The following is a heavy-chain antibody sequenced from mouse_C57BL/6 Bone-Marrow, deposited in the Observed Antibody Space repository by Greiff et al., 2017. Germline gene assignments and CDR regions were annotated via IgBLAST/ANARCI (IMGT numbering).Heavy chain of an antibody. Sequence: VMLVESGPGLVAPSQSLSITCTVSGFSLTSYGVDWVRQSPGKGLEWLGVIWGVGSTNYNSALKSRLSISKDNSKSQVFLKMNSLQTDDTAMYYCATKYGYGWFAYWGQGTLVTVSA. CDR3: ATKYGYGWFAY. V-gene: IGHV2-6*01. J-gene: IGHJ3*01. CDR2: IWGVGST. CDR1: GFSLTSYG. D-gene: IGHD2-2*01.